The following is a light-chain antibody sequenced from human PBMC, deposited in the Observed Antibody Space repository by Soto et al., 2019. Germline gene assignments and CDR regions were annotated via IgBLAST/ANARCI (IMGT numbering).Light chain of an antibody. Sequence: DIQMTQSPSTLSASVGDRVTITCRASQSISNWLAWYQQKPGKAPKLLIYKAFNLESGVPSRFSGSGSGTEFTLTISSLQPDDFATYYCQHYNSYWTFGQGTKVEIK. CDR3: QHYNSYWT. CDR1: QSISNW. V-gene: IGKV1-5*03. CDR2: KAF. J-gene: IGKJ1*01.